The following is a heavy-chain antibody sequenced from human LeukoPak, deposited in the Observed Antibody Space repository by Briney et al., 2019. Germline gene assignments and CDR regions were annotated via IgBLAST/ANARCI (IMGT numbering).Heavy chain of an antibody. J-gene: IGHJ4*02. Sequence: GGSLRLSCAASGFTFSSYSVHWVRQAPGKGLEWVAIISSDGSRKHYADSVKGRFTISRDNSKNTLYLQMDSLRGDDTAVYYCAKDYHWLVDYWGQGTLVTVSS. D-gene: IGHD1-1*01. CDR3: AKDYHWLVDY. CDR2: ISSDGSRK. V-gene: IGHV3-30-3*01. CDR1: GFTFSSYS.